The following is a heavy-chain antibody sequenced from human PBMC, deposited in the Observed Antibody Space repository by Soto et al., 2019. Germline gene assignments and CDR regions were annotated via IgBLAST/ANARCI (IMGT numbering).Heavy chain of an antibody. CDR3: ARSRYCSGGSCYAGRAFDI. CDR2: IYHSGST. CDR1: GGSISSSNW. V-gene: IGHV4-4*02. J-gene: IGHJ3*02. Sequence: QVQLQESGPGLVKPSGTLSLTCAVSGGSISSSNWWSWVRQPPGKGLEWIGEIYHSGSTNYNPSLKSRVTISVDKSMNQFSLKLSSVTAADTAVYYCARSRYCSGGSCYAGRAFDIWGQGTMVTVSS. D-gene: IGHD2-15*01.